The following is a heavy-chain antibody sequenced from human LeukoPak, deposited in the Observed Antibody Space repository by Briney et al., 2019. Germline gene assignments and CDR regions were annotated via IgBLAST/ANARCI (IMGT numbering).Heavy chain of an antibody. Sequence: GRSLRLSCAAYGFTFSSYSMHWVRQAPGKGLEWVGVISYDGSNKYYADSVKGRFTISRDNSKNTLYLQMNSLRAEDTAVYYCAKDRGYCSGSSCYGMDVWGKGTTVTVSS. J-gene: IGHJ6*04. V-gene: IGHV3-30*18. CDR1: GFTFSSYS. CDR3: AKDRGYCSGSSCYGMDV. CDR2: ISYDGSNK. D-gene: IGHD2-15*01.